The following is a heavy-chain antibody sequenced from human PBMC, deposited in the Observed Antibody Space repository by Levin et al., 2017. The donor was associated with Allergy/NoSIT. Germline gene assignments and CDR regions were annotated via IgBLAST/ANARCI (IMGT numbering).Heavy chain of an antibody. CDR2: VSHDGSKK. D-gene: IGHD3-10*01. CDR3: ARARLLWFGEADY. CDR1: GFIFTKFP. J-gene: IGHJ4*02. V-gene: IGHV3-30-3*01. Sequence: GGSLRLSCAASGFIFTKFPMHWVRQAPGKGPEWVAVVSHDGSKKFYTDSVKGRFTISRDNSKNTLFLHMNSLRPEDTAVYHCARARLLWFGEADYWGQGTLVTVSS.